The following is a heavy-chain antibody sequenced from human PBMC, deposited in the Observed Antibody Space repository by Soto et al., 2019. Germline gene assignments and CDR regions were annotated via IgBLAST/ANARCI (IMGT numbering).Heavy chain of an antibody. CDR1: GFTFSSYG. J-gene: IGHJ4*02. CDR2: ISYDGSNK. V-gene: IGHV3-30*18. Sequence: QVQLVESGGGVVQPGRSLRLSCAASGFTFSSYGMHWVRQAPGKGLEWVAVISYDGSNKYYADSVKGRFTISRDNSKNTLYLQMNSLRAEDTAVYYCAKDWARGYSYGPPGYWGQGTLVTVSS. CDR3: AKDWARGYSYGPPGY. D-gene: IGHD5-18*01.